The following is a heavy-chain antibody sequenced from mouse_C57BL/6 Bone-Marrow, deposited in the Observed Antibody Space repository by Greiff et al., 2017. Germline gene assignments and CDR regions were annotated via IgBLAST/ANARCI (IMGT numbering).Heavy chain of an antibody. CDR2: IYPRSGNT. J-gene: IGHJ3*01. V-gene: IGHV1-81*01. CDR3: ARLGEYDGYDAWFAY. D-gene: IGHD2-3*01. CDR1: GYTFTSYG. Sequence: VQLQQSGAELARPGASVKLSCKASGYTFTSYGISWVKQRTGQGLEWIGEIYPRSGNTYYNEKFKGKATLTADKSSSTAYMELRSLTSEDSAVYSGARLGEYDGYDAWFAYWGQGTLVTVSA.